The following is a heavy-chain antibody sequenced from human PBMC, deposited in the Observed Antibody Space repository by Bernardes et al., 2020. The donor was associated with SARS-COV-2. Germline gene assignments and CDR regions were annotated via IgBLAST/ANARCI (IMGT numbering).Heavy chain of an antibody. CDR2: ISATGGSA. Sequence: GGSLRLSCVASGIIFSGYAMSWVRQAPGQGLEWVSRISATGGSAHFADSVKGRFTISRDNSKNTVYQQMNSLRDEDTGVYYCATDRWNRVEDLTDRINWFDPWGQGTQVTVSS. J-gene: IGHJ5*02. D-gene: IGHD1-1*01. CDR1: GIIFSGYA. V-gene: IGHV3-23*01. CDR3: ATDRWNRVEDLTDRINWFDP.